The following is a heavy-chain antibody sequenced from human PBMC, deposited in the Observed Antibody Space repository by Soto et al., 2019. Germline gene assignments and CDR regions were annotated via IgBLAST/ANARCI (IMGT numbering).Heavy chain of an antibody. D-gene: IGHD3-10*01. CDR3: VGGRYYFDY. Sequence: ESGGGVVQPGRSLRLSCAASGFPFTSYGMHWVREGPDKGLEWVAIISYDGSDKYYADSVKGRFTISRDNSKNTLYLQMISLRPEDTALYYCVGGRYYFDYRGQGTLVIVSS. J-gene: IGHJ4*02. CDR2: ISYDGSDK. V-gene: IGHV3-30*03. CDR1: GFPFTSYG.